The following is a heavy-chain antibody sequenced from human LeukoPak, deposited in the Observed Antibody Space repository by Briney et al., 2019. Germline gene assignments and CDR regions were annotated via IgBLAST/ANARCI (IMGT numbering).Heavy chain of an antibody. J-gene: IGHJ4*02. CDR2: IKQDGSEK. CDR1: GFTFSSYW. Sequence: GGSLRLSCAASGFTFSSYWMGWVRQAPGKGLEWVANIKQDGSEKYYVDSVKGRFTISRDNAKNSLYLQMNSLRAEDTAVYYCARVRIAAAGTTPYYFDYWGQGTLVTVSS. CDR3: ARVRIAAAGTTPYYFDY. V-gene: IGHV3-7*03. D-gene: IGHD6-13*01.